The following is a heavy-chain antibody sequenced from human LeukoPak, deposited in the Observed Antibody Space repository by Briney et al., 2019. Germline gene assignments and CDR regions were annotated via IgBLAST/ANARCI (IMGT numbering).Heavy chain of an antibody. CDR3: ARDGDSSGYYYLTRYYYYMDV. CDR1: GGSISSSSYY. D-gene: IGHD3-22*01. V-gene: IGHV4-39*02. Sequence: SETLSLTCTVSGGSISSSSYYWGWIRQPPGKGLEWIGSIYYSGSTYYNPSLKSRVTISVDTSKNQFSLKLSSVTAADTAVYYCARDGDSSGYYYLTRYYYYMDVWGKGTTVTVSS. J-gene: IGHJ6*03. CDR2: IYYSGST.